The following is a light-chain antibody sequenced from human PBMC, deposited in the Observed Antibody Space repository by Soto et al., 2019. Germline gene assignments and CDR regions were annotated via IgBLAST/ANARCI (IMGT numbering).Light chain of an antibody. Sequence: DIQMTQSPSSLSASVGDRVTITCRASQSISSYLNWYQQKPGKAPKLLIYAASILQSGVPSRFSGSGSGTDFSLTISSLQPEDFGTYYCQLSYSTPRTFGHGTKVEIK. CDR3: QLSYSTPRT. CDR1: QSISSY. CDR2: AAS. J-gene: IGKJ1*01. V-gene: IGKV1-39*01.